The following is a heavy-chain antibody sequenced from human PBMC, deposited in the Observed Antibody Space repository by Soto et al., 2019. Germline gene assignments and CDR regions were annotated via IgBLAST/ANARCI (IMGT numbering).Heavy chain of an antibody. CDR3: AREHEVGLFHY. J-gene: IGHJ4*02. CDR1: GGSISSYY. D-gene: IGHD2-2*01. CDR2: IYYSGST. V-gene: IGHV4-59*01. Sequence: SETLSLTCTVSGGSISSYYWSWLRQPPGKGLEWIGYIYYSGSTNYNPSLKSRVTISVDTSKNQFSLKLSSVTAADTAVYYCAREHEVGLFHYWGQGTLVTVSS.